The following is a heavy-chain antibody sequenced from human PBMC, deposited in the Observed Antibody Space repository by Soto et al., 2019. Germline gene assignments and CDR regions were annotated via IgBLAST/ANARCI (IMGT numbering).Heavy chain of an antibody. D-gene: IGHD3-10*01. CDR2: ISGSGGGT. J-gene: IGHJ3*01. V-gene: IGHV3-23*01. CDR1: GFTFSSYS. Sequence: GGSLRRSCAASGFTFSSYSMSWVRQAPGKGLEWVSSISGSGGGTYYADSVKGRFTISRDNSKNTLSLQMNSLRAEDTAVYYCAKSRGSGSYFNPSDAFDFWGQGTMVTVSS. CDR3: AKSRGSGSYFNPSDAFDF.